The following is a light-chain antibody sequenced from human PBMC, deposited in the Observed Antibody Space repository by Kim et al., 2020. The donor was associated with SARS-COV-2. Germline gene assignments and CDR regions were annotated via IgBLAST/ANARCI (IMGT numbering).Light chain of an antibody. CDR2: DST. Sequence: VTSTCTGRTSSYGAGYGVHWYQQFPGTAPQLLIFDSTNRPSGVPDRFSGSRSGTSASLAITGLQAEDESDYYCQSYDYSLHAYVFGTGTKVTVL. V-gene: IGLV1-40*01. CDR3: QSYDYSLHAYV. CDR1: TSSYGAGYG. J-gene: IGLJ1*01.